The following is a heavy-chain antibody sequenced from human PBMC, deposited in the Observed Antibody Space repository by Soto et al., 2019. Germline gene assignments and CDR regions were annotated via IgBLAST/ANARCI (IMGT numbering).Heavy chain of an antibody. V-gene: IGHV4-61*01. J-gene: IGHJ6*02. CDR1: GGSVSSGSYY. CDR2: IYYSGST. D-gene: IGHD2-15*01. CDR3: ARSDCSGGSCYSALYPHGMDV. Sequence: SETLSLTCTVSGGSVSSGSYYWSWIRQPPGKGLEWIGYIYYSGSTNYNPSLKSRVTISVDTSKNQFSLKLSSVTAADTAVYYCARSDCSGGSCYSALYPHGMDVWGQGTTVTVSS.